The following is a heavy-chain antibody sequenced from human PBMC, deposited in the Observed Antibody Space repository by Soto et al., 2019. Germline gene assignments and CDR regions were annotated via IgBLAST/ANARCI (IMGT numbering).Heavy chain of an antibody. D-gene: IGHD2-21*02. Sequence: SETLSLTCTVSGGSISSYYWSWIRQPPGKGLEWIGYIYYSGSANYNPSLKSRVTISVDTSKNQFSLKLSSVTAADTAVYYCARGVTSLSHNWFDPWGQGTLVTVSS. V-gene: IGHV4-59*01. CDR2: IYYSGSA. CDR1: GGSISSYY. J-gene: IGHJ5*02. CDR3: ARGVTSLSHNWFDP.